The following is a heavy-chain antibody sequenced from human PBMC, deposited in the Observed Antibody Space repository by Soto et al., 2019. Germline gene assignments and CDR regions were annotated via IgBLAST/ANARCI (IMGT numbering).Heavy chain of an antibody. CDR3: ARASRGYSHYFDS. CDR1: GFTVSSNY. CDR2: IYSDDNT. V-gene: IGHV3-53*01. D-gene: IGHD3-22*01. J-gene: IGHJ4*02. Sequence: PGGSLRLSCAASGFTVSSNYMTWVRQAPGKGLDCVSVIYSDDNTYYADSVKGRFIISRDNSRNTLYLQMNSLRAEDTAVYFCARASRGYSHYFDSWGQGTLVTVSS.